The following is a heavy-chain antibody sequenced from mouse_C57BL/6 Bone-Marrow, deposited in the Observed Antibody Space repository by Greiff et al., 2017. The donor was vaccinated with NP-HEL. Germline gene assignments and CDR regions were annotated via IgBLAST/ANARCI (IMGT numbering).Heavy chain of an antibody. J-gene: IGHJ4*01. V-gene: IGHV1-64*01. CDR2: IHPNSGST. CDR3: AKFYYGDENYAMDY. Sequence: VQLQQPGAELVKPGASVSLSCKVSGYTFTSYWMHWVKQRPGQGLEWIGMIHPNSGSTNYNEKFKSKATLTVDKSSSTAYMQLSSLTSEDSAVYYCAKFYYGDENYAMDYWGQGTSVTVSS. D-gene: IGHD2-13*01. CDR1: GYTFTSYW.